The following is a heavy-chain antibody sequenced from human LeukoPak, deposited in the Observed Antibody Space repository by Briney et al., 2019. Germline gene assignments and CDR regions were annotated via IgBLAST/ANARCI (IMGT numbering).Heavy chain of an antibody. D-gene: IGHD1-26*01. CDR1: GGSFSSSSYY. Sequence: SETLSLTCTVSGGSFSSSSYYWGWIRQPPGKGLEWIGSIYYSGSTYYNPSLKSRVTISVDTSKNQFSLKLSSVTAADTAVYYCARGVVGAGYYFDYWGQGTLVTVSS. CDR3: ARGVVGAGYYFDY. V-gene: IGHV4-39*07. J-gene: IGHJ4*02. CDR2: IYYSGST.